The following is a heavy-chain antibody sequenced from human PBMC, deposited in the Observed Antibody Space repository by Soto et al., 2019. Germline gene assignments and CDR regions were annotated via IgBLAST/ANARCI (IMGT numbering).Heavy chain of an antibody. CDR3: AKPITPGSLDSFDG. Sequence: PGGSLRLSCAASGFTFSNAWMNWVRQAPGKGLEWVSVISSSGGTTYYTDSVKGRFTISRDNSKNTLYLQMNSLRADDTAVYYCAKPITPGSLDSFDGWGDATMITVSS. CDR2: ISSSGGTT. V-gene: IGHV3-23*01. D-gene: IGHD1-20*01. CDR1: GFTFSNAW. J-gene: IGHJ3*01.